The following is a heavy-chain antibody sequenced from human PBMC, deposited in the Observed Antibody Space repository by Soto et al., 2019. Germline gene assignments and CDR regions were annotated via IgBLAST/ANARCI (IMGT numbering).Heavy chain of an antibody. CDR2: FNPANQNT. CDR3: ARVKFGDPFDF. J-gene: IGHJ4*02. Sequence: QVQLVQSGTEVKRPGSSVKVSCKASGYTFSNYCVSWMRQAPGQGLEWVGWFNPANQNTNYEQKFQDRVSTTADTAASTAYMELTGLRSDDTAVYYCARVKFGDPFDFWGQGTLVTVSS. V-gene: IGHV1-18*01. CDR1: GYTFSNYC. D-gene: IGHD2-21*02.